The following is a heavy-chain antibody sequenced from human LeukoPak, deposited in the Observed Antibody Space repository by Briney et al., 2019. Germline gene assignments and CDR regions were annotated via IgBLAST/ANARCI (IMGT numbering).Heavy chain of an antibody. CDR3: AKERYLT. D-gene: IGHD1-26*01. J-gene: IGHJ5*02. CDR2: IRYDGSNK. Sequence: HSGGSLRLSCAASGSTFSSYEMNWVRQAPGKGLEWVAFIRYDGSNKYYADSVKGRFTISRDNSKNTLYLQMNSLRAEDTAVYYCAKERYLTWGQGTLVTVSS. CDR1: GSTFSSYE. V-gene: IGHV3-30*02.